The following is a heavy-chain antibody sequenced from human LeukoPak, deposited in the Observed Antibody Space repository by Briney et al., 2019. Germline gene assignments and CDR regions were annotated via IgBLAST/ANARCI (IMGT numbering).Heavy chain of an antibody. Sequence: GGSLRLSCAASGFTFSGYSMNWVRQAPGKGLEWVSSISSSSSYIYYADSVKGRFTISRDNAKNSLYLQMNSLRAEDTAVYYCARDYYGSGSPDYWGQGTLVTVSS. CDR2: ISSSSSYI. V-gene: IGHV3-21*01. CDR3: ARDYYGSGSPDY. J-gene: IGHJ4*02. CDR1: GFTFSGYS. D-gene: IGHD3-10*01.